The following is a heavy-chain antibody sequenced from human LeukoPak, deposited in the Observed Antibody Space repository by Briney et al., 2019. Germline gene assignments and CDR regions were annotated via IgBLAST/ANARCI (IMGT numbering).Heavy chain of an antibody. D-gene: IGHD5-18*01. Sequence: SETLSLTCTVSGGSISSYYWSWIRQPAGKGLEWIGRIYTSGSTNYNPSLKSRVTMSVDTSKNQFSLKLSSVTAADTAVYYCAREGSYGSYCYYYMDVWGKGTTVTVSS. CDR1: GGSISSYY. CDR2: IYTSGST. V-gene: IGHV4-4*07. CDR3: AREGSYGSYCYYYMDV. J-gene: IGHJ6*03.